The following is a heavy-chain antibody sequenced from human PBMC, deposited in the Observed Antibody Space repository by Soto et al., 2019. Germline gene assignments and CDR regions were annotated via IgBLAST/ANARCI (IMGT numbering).Heavy chain of an antibody. CDR2: INPNSGGT. J-gene: IGHJ4*02. CDR1: GYTFTGYY. Sequence: GSVKVSCKASGYTFTGYYMHWVRQAPGQGLEWVGWINPNSGGTNYAQKFQGRVTMTRDTSISTAYMEMSRLRSDDTAVYYCARVNVVVVAATREYYFDYWGQGTLVTVSS. CDR3: ARVNVVVVAATREYYFDY. D-gene: IGHD2-15*01. V-gene: IGHV1-2*02.